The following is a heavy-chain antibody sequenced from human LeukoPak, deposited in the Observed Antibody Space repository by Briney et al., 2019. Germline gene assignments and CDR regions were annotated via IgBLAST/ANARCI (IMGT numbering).Heavy chain of an antibody. CDR3: ARVVVGERTIAAAGYYFDY. J-gene: IGHJ4*02. V-gene: IGHV4-38-2*02. CDR2: IYHSGST. CDR1: GYSISSGYY. D-gene: IGHD6-13*01. Sequence: SETVSLTCTVSGYSISSGYYWGWIRQPPGKGLEWIGSIYHSGSTYYNPSLKSRVTISVDTSKNQFSLKLSSVTAADTAVYYCARVVVGERTIAAAGYYFDYWGQGTLVTVSS.